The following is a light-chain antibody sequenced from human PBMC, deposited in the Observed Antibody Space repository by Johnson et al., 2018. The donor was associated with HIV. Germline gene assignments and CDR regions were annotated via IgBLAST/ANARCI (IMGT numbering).Light chain of an antibody. CDR2: DNN. J-gene: IGLJ1*01. Sequence: QSVLKQPPSVSAAPGQKVTISCSGSSSNIGNNYVSWYQQLPGTAPKLLIYDNNKRPSGIPDRFSGSKSGTSATLGITGLQTGDEADYYCGTWDSSLSALYVFGTGTKVTVL. CDR3: GTWDSSLSALYV. V-gene: IGLV1-51*01. CDR1: SSNIGNNY.